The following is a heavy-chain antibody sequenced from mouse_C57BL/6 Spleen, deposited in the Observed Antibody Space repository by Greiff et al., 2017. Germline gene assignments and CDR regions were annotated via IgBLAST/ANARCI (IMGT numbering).Heavy chain of an antibody. D-gene: IGHD2-2*01. J-gene: IGHJ3*01. Sequence: VQLKESGGGLVKPGGSLKLSCAASGFTFSDYGMHWVRQAPEKGLEWVAYISSGSSTIYYADTVKGRFTISRDNAKNTLFLQMTSLRSEDTAMYYCARTMDGYDGFAYWGQGTLVTVSA. CDR3: ARTMDGYDGFAY. V-gene: IGHV5-17*01. CDR1: GFTFSDYG. CDR2: ISSGSSTI.